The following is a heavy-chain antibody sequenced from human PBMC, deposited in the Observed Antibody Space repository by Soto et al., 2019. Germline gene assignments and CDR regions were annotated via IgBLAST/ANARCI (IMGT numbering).Heavy chain of an antibody. CDR2: INPNSGGT. V-gene: IGHV1-2*04. D-gene: IGHD6-13*01. CDR3: ARLTAAGTSFDY. Sequence: ASVKVSCKASGDTFTGYYTHWVRQAPGQGLEWMGWINPNSGGTNYAQKFQGWVTMTRDTSISTAYMELSSLRSDATAVYYCARLTAAGTSFDYWGQGTLVTVSS. CDR1: GDTFTGYY. J-gene: IGHJ4*02.